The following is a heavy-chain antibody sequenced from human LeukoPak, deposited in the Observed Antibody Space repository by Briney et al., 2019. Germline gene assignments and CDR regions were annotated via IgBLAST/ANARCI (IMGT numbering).Heavy chain of an antibody. Sequence: SETLSLTCTVSGGSISSHYWSWIRQPPGKGLEGIGYIYYSGTTSYNPSLRSRLTISVDTSKNQFSLKVTSVTAADTAVYYCARAESYYHYYIDVWGKGTTVTVSS. J-gene: IGHJ6*03. CDR2: IYYSGTT. CDR3: ARAESYYHYYIDV. CDR1: GGSISSHY. V-gene: IGHV4-59*11.